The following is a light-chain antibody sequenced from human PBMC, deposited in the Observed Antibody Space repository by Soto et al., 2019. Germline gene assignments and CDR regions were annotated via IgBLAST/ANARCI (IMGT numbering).Light chain of an antibody. CDR1: QSLTSSY. CDR2: GAS. V-gene: IGKV3-20*01. CDR3: LQYNNWPRT. Sequence: EIVLTQSPGALSLSPGERATLSCRASQSLTSSYLAWYQQKPGQAPRLLIYGASNRATGIPDRFSGSGSGTDFTLTISRLEPEDFATYYCLQYNNWPRTFGQGTKVDIK. J-gene: IGKJ1*01.